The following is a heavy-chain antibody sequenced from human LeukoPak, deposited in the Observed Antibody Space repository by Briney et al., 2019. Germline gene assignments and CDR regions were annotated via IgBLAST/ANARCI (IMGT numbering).Heavy chain of an antibody. CDR3: ARLPDVSGWPFDY. J-gene: IGHJ4*02. CDR2: IRYSGRT. Sequence: SETLSLTCTASDDSISRDFWTWIRQPPGKGLEWIGYIRYSGRTDYNPSLKSRVTISIQTSKNQFSLKLSSVTAADTAIYYCARLPDVSGWPFDYWGPGILVTVSS. D-gene: IGHD6-19*01. CDR1: DDSISRDF. V-gene: IGHV4-59*01.